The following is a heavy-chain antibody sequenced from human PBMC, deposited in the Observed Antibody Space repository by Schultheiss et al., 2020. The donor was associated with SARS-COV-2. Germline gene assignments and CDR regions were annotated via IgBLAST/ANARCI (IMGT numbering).Heavy chain of an antibody. CDR2: INPNSGGT. V-gene: IGHV1-2*02. J-gene: IGHJ5*02. CDR3: ARGAYYGSGFPGFDP. Sequence: ASVKVSCKASGYTFISYGVGWVRQAPGQGLEWMGIINPNSGGTNYAQKFQGRVTMTRDTSISTAYMELSRLRSDDTAVYYCARGAYYGSGFPGFDPWGQGTLVTVSS. CDR1: GYTFISYG. D-gene: IGHD3-10*01.